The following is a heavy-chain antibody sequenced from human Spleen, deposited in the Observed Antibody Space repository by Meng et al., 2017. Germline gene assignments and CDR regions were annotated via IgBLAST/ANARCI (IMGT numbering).Heavy chain of an antibody. CDR3: ARWGPRSSGPTSPLDY. J-gene: IGHJ4*02. Sequence: GSLRLSCAVSGYSISSGYYWGWIRQPPGKGLEWIGSIYHSGSTYYNPSLRSRVTISVDTSKNQFSLKLSSVAAADTAVYYCARWGPRSSGPTSPLDYWGQGTLVTVSS. D-gene: IGHD1-26*01. V-gene: IGHV4-38-2*01. CDR2: IYHSGST. CDR1: GYSISSGYY.